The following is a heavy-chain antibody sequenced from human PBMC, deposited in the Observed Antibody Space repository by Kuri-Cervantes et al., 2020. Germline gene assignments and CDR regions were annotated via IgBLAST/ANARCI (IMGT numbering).Heavy chain of an antibody. CDR3: ARGGRGYSGLDLPLS. V-gene: IGHV4-61*01. J-gene: IGHJ4*02. D-gene: IGHD5-12*01. Sequence: GSLRLSCTVSGGSVSSGSYYWSWIRQPPGKGLEWIGYIHYSGSTNYNPSLKSRVTISVDTSKNQFSLKLSSVTAADTAVYYCARGGRGYSGLDLPLSWGQGTLVTVSS. CDR1: GGSVSSGSYY. CDR2: IHYSGST.